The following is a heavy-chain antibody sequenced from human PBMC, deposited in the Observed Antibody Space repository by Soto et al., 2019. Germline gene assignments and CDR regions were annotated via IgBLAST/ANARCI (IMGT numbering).Heavy chain of an antibody. CDR3: AKGPLGSGYYSGPEYFQH. CDR1: GFTFSSYG. Sequence: QVQLVESGGGVVQPGRSLRLSCAASGFTFSSYGMHRVRQAPGKGLEWVAVISYDGSNKYYADSVKGRFTISRDNSKNTLYLQMNSLRAEDTAVYYCAKGPLGSGYYSGPEYFQHWGQGTLVTVSS. J-gene: IGHJ1*01. CDR2: ISYDGSNK. V-gene: IGHV3-30*18. D-gene: IGHD3-22*01.